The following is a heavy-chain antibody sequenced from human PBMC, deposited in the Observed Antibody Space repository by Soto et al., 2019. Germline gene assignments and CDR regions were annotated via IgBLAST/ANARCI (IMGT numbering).Heavy chain of an antibody. CDR2: IWYDGSNK. Sequence: QVQLVESGGGVVQPGRSLRLSCAASGFTFSSYGMHWVRRAPGKGLEWVAVIWYDGSNKYYADSVKGRFTISRDNSKNTLYLQMNSLRAEDTAVYYCARGGRGGRYFDWLPYWGQGTLVTVSS. CDR3: ARGGRGGRYFDWLPY. CDR1: GFTFSSYG. V-gene: IGHV3-33*01. J-gene: IGHJ4*02. D-gene: IGHD3-9*01.